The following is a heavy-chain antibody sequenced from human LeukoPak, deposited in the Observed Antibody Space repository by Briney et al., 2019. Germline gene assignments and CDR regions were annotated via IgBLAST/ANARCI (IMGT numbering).Heavy chain of an antibody. J-gene: IGHJ4*02. CDR1: GYSFTSYW. Sequence: GESLKISCEGSGYSFTSYWIGWVRQLPGRGLEWMGIISPGDSDTRYGPSFQGQVTISADKSISTAYLQWSSLKASDTAMYYCARHLRGPGTRYFDYWGQGTLVTVSS. CDR2: ISPGDSDT. V-gene: IGHV5-51*01. D-gene: IGHD1-1*01. CDR3: ARHLRGPGTRYFDY.